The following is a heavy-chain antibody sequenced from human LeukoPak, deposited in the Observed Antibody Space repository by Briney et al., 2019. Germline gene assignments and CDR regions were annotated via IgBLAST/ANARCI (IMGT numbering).Heavy chain of an antibody. CDR1: GFTFITYY. CDR3: ARDYMYYYGSGTYIPIFDY. Sequence: GGSLRLSCAASGFTFITYYMSWVRQAPGKGLEWVADIKQDGSEKYYVDSVRGRFTISRDNAKNSLYLQMNSLRAEDTAVYYCARDYMYYYGSGTYIPIFDYWGQGTLVTVSS. CDR2: IKQDGSEK. J-gene: IGHJ4*02. D-gene: IGHD3-10*01. V-gene: IGHV3-7*04.